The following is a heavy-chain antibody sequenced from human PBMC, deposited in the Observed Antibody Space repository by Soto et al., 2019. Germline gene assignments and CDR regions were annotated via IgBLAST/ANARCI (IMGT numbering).Heavy chain of an antibody. CDR2: ISAYNGNT. Sequence: ASVKVSCKASGYTFTSYGISWVRQAPGQGLEWMGWISAYNGNTNYAQKLQGRVTMTTDTSTSTAYMELRSLRSDDTAVYYCARASGDCGYRLIYYYYIGMDVWGQGTTVTVSS. J-gene: IGHJ6*02. D-gene: IGHD2-21*02. V-gene: IGHV1-18*01. CDR1: GYTFTSYG. CDR3: ARASGDCGYRLIYYYYIGMDV.